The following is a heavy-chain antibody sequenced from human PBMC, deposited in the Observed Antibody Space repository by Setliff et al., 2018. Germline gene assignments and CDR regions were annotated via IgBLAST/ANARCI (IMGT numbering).Heavy chain of an antibody. J-gene: IGHJ3*01. CDR1: GFVFTNYA. CDR2: ISPIYGYT. V-gene: IGHV1-18*01. CDR3: ARFGGSCSSSSCYASDL. Sequence: ASVKVSCKASGFVFTNYAITWVRQAPGQGLEWMGWISPIYGYTSYAQKFQDRVTITADTSTGTAYLELRSLTSDDTAVYFCARFGGSCSSSSCYASDLWGQGTRVTVSS. D-gene: IGHD2-2*01.